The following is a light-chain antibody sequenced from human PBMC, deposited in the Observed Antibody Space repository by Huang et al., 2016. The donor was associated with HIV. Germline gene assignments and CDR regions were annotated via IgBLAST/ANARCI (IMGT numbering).Light chain of an antibody. Sequence: EIVMKQSPATLSVSPGERATLSRRASQSISNNLAWYQQKPGQAPRLLVYGASTRATGVPVRFSGSGSGTVFTLTISSLQFEDSAVYYCQQYNDWLSLTFGGGTKVGIK. CDR2: GAS. J-gene: IGKJ4*01. V-gene: IGKV3-15*01. CDR3: QQYNDWLSLT. CDR1: QSISNN.